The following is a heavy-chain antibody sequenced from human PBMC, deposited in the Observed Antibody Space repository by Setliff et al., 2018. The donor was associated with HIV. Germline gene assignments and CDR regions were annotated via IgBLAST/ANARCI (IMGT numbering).Heavy chain of an antibody. CDR2: TYYSGNT. V-gene: IGHV4-39*07. CDR1: GGSISSSRYY. D-gene: IGHD6-13*01. Sequence: SETLSLTCSVSGGSISSSRYYWGWIRQPPGKGLEWIGSTYYSGNTYYNPSLKSRVTISVDTSKNQFSLRLSSVTAADTAVYYCARGEQQLVRNAFDIWGQGTMVTVSS. J-gene: IGHJ3*02. CDR3: ARGEQQLVRNAFDI.